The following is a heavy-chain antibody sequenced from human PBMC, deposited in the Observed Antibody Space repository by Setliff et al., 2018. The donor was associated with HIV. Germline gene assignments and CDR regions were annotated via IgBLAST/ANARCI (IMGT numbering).Heavy chain of an antibody. V-gene: IGHV4-4*09. D-gene: IGHD1-26*01. J-gene: IGHJ4*02. CDR1: GGSISSYY. CDR2: IYTSGST. CDR3: VRHEWAVGALYYFDY. Sequence: SETLSLTCTVSGGSISSYYWSWIRQPPGKGLEWIGYIYTSGSTNYNPSLKSRVTISADTSKNQFSLKLSSVTAADTAVYYCVRHEWAVGALYYFDYWGQGTLVTVSS.